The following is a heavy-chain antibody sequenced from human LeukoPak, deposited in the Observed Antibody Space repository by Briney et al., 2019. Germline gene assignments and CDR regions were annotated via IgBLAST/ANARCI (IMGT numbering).Heavy chain of an antibody. CDR3: AGASQGRVY. V-gene: IGHV3-30-3*01. J-gene: IGHJ4*02. CDR2: ISYDGSNK. CDR1: GFTFSSYA. D-gene: IGHD3-10*01. Sequence: GGSLRLSCAASGFTFSSYAMHWVRQAPGKGLEWVAVISYDGSNKYYADSVKGRFTISRDNSKNTLYLQMNSLRAEDTAVYYCAGASQGRVYWGQGTLVTVSS.